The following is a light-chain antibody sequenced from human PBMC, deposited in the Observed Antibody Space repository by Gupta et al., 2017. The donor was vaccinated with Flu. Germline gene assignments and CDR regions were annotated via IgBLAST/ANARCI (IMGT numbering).Light chain of an antibody. CDR2: EVT. CDR1: HSDVGGYHF. V-gene: IGLV2-14*01. CDR3: SSYTDANTWV. J-gene: IGLJ1*01. Sequence: QSALTQPASVSGSPGHSITISCSGTHSDVGGYHFVTWYQHHPGRAPKLLIYEVTKRPFEISDRFSGSKSGNTASLTISGLQPEDEADYFCSSYTDANTWVFGSGSRVTVL.